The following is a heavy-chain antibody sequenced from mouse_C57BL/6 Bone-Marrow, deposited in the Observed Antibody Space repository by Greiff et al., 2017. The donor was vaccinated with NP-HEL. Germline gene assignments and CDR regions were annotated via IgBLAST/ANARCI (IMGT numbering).Heavy chain of an antibody. J-gene: IGHJ1*03. CDR3: ATGEFYYYGSSWYFDG. V-gene: IGHV1-85*01. Sequence: VKVVESGPELVKPGASVKLSCKASGYTFTSYDINWVKQRPGPGLEWIGWIYPRDGSTKYNEQFKGKATLTLDTSSSTAYMELHSLTSEDSAVYFCATGEFYYYGSSWYFDGWGTGTTVTVSS. D-gene: IGHD1-1*01. CDR2: IYPRDGST. CDR1: GYTFTSYD.